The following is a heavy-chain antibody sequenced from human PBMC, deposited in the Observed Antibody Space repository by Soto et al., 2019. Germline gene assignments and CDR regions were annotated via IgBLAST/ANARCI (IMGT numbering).Heavy chain of an antibody. CDR3: ARGYGSGRYPSLPLDY. J-gene: IGHJ4*02. D-gene: IGHD3-10*01. Sequence: SETLSLTCAVSGGSIRSYYWSWIRQPPGKGLEWIGYVYSSVNTKYNPSLKSRVTISLDTSKNQFSLKLSSVTAADTALYYCARGYGSGRYPSLPLDYWGQGTLVTVS. CDR2: VYSSVNT. CDR1: GGSIRSYY. V-gene: IGHV4-59*01.